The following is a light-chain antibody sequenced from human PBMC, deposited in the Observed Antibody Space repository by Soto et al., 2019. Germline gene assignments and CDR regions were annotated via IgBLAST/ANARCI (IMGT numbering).Light chain of an antibody. CDR3: QKYGSAFT. V-gene: IGKV3-20*01. J-gene: IGKJ3*01. CDR2: AAS. CDR1: QSVTSNY. Sequence: EIVLTQSPGTLSLSPGERATLSCRASQSVTSNYLAWYQHKPGQVLRLLIYAASSRATGIPDRFSGSGSGTDFTLTISRLEPEDSALYYCQKYGSAFTFGPGTKVDIK.